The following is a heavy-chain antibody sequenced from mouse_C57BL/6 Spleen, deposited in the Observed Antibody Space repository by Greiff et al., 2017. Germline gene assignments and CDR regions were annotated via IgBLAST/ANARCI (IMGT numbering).Heavy chain of an antibody. V-gene: IGHV7-3*01. D-gene: IGHD3-2*02. CDR2: IRNKANGYTT. CDR3: AREDSSGYYFDY. J-gene: IGHJ2*01. CDR1: GFTFTDYY. Sequence: EVQRVESGGGLVQPGGSLSLSCAASGFTFTDYYMSWVRQPPGKALEWLGFIRNKANGYTTEYSASVKGRFTISRDNSQSILYLQMNALRAEDSATYYCAREDSSGYYFDYWGQGTTLTVSS.